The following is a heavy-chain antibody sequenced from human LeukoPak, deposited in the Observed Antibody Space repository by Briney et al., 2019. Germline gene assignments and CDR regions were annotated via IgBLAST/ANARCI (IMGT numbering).Heavy chain of an antibody. CDR1: GFTFSSYG. J-gene: IGHJ5*02. CDR3: AKEGGGYSGYDNNWFDP. V-gene: IGHV3-30*18. Sequence: PGRSLRLSCAASGFTFSSYGMHWVRQAPGKGLEWVAVISYDGSNKYYADSVKGRFTISRDNSKNTLYLQMNSLRAEDTAVYYCAKEGGGYSGYDNNWFDPWGQGTLSPSPQ. D-gene: IGHD5-12*01. CDR2: ISYDGSNK.